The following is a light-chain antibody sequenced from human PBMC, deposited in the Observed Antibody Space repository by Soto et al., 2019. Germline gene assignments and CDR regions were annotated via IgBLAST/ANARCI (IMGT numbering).Light chain of an antibody. V-gene: IGLV2-14*01. CDR2: DVS. CDR1: SSDVGGYNY. Sequence: QSALTQPDSVSGSPGQSITISCTGTSSDVGGYNYVSWYQQHPGKAPKLMIYDVSNRPSGVSNRFSGSKSGNTASLTISGLQAEDEADYYCSSYTSSTGVFGTGTKVTVL. CDR3: SSYTSSTGV. J-gene: IGLJ1*01.